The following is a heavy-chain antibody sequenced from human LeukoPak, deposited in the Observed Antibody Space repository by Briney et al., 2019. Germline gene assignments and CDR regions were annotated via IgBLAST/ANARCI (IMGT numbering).Heavy chain of an antibody. CDR3: ARDGNYESSGYLSKDAFDI. CDR2: IYTSGST. CDR1: GGSISSYY. Sequence: SETLSLTCTVSGGSISSYYWSWIRQPAGKGLEWIGRIYTSGSTNYNPSLKSRVTMSVDTSKNQFSLKLSSVTAADTDVYYCARDGNYESSGYLSKDAFDIWGQGTMVTVSS. J-gene: IGHJ3*02. D-gene: IGHD3-22*01. V-gene: IGHV4-4*07.